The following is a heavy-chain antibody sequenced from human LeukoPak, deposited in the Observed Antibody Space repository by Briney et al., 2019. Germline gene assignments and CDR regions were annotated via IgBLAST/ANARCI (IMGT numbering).Heavy chain of an antibody. CDR2: ISSSSSTI. CDR1: GFTFISYS. V-gene: IGHV3-48*01. Sequence: GGSLRLSCAASGFTFISYSMNWVRQAPGKGLEWVSYISSSSSTIYYADSVKGRFTISRDNAKNSLYLQMNSLRAEDTAVYYCAREDRIVGATPVDYWGQGTLVTVSS. CDR3: AREDRIVGATPVDY. J-gene: IGHJ4*02. D-gene: IGHD1-26*01.